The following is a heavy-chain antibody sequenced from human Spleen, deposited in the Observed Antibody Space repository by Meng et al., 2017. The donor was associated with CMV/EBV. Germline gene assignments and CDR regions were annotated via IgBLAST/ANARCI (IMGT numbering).Heavy chain of an antibody. CDR3: ARGTIMIRDYHHHGVDV. CDR2: ISSSGVYI. V-gene: IGHV3-21*01. J-gene: IGHJ6*02. Sequence: GGSLRLSCAASGFTFSNFRMNWVRQAPGKGLEWVSSISSSGVYIFYANSVEGRFTISRDNAKNSLHLQMNNLRAEDTAVYYCARGTIMIRDYHHHGVDVWGQGTTVTVSS. D-gene: IGHD3-16*01. CDR1: GFTFSNFR.